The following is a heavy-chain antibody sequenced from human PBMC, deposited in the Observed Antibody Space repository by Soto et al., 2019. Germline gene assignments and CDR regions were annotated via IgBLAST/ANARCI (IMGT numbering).Heavy chain of an antibody. D-gene: IGHD6-19*01. CDR1: GFSLSTSGVS. Sequence: QITLRESGPALVRSTQTLTLTCTFSGFSLSTSGVSVGWIRQPPGKAPEWLALIYWDNDIRYSPSLKSRLTIPKDPSRNGVVLTMTSMDPVDTATYYCARAHTGTAWFQNWFDPWGQGTLVPVSS. CDR2: IYWDNDI. CDR3: ARAHTGTAWFQNWFDP. V-gene: IGHV2-5*02. J-gene: IGHJ5*02.